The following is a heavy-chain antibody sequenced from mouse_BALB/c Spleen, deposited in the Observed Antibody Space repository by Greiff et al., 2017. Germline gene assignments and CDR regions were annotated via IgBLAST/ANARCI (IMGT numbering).Heavy chain of an antibody. CDR1: GYSITSDYA. CDR3: ARWDYDYGAY. D-gene: IGHD2-4*01. J-gene: IGHJ3*01. V-gene: IGHV3-2*02. CDR2: ISYSGST. Sequence: EVQLVESGPGLVKPSQSLSLTCTVTGYSITSDYAWNWIRQFPGNKLEWMGYISYSGSTSNNPSLKSRISITRDTSKNQFFLQLNSVTTEDTATYYCARWDYDYGAYWGQGTLVTVSA.